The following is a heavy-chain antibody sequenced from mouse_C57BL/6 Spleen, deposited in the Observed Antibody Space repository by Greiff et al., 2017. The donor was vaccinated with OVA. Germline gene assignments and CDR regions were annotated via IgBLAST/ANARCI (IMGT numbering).Heavy chain of an antibody. J-gene: IGHJ4*01. CDR2: IDPSDSYT. V-gene: IGHV1-69*01. CDR3: ALDSSGYDAMDY. D-gene: IGHD3-2*02. CDR1: GYTFTSYW. Sequence: QVQLQQPGAELVMPGASVKLSCKASGYTFTSYWMHWVKQRPGQGLEWIGEIDPSDSYTNYNQKFKGKSTLTVDKSSSTAYMQLSSLTSEDSAVYYCALDSSGYDAMDYWGQGTSVTVSS.